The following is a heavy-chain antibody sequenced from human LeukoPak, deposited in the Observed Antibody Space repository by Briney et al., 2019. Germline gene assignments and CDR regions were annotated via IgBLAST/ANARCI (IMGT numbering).Heavy chain of an antibody. CDR3: ASLYSSGWTFDY. V-gene: IGHV4-34*01. D-gene: IGHD6-19*01. Sequence: SETLSLTCAVYGGSFSGYYWSWIRQPPGKGLESIGEINHSGSTNYNPSLKSRVTISVDTSKNQFSLKLSSVTAADTAVYYCASLYSSGWTFDYWGQGTLVTVSS. J-gene: IGHJ4*02. CDR1: GGSFSGYY. CDR2: INHSGST.